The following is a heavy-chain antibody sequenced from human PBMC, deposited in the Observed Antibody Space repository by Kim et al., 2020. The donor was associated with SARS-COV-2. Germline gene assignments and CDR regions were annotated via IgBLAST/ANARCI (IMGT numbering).Heavy chain of an antibody. CDR1: GDSISSSSYY. J-gene: IGHJ4*02. CDR2: IFYSGTT. D-gene: IGHD2-8*01. V-gene: IGHV4-39*01. CDR3: ARHDVGVQFDS. Sequence: SETLSLTCTVSGDSISSSSYYWGWIRQPPAWGLEWIGNIFYSGTTHYNPSLTSRLTMTVDTSKNQFSLKLTSMTAADTALYYCARHDVGVQFDSWGQGTLVTVSS.